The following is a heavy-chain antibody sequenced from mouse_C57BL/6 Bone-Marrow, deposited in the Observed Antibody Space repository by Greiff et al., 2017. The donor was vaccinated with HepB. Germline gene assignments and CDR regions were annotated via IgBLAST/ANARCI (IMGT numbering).Heavy chain of an antibody. CDR1: GYAFSSSW. CDR3: ARRLGGY. Sequence: VQLQQSGPELVKPGASVKISCKASGYAFSSSWMNWVKQRPGKGLEWIGRIYPGDGDTNYNGKFKGKATLTADKSSSTAYMQLSSLTSEDSAVYFCARRLGGYWGQGTTLTVSS. J-gene: IGHJ2*01. CDR2: IYPGDGDT. D-gene: IGHD4-1*01. V-gene: IGHV1-82*01.